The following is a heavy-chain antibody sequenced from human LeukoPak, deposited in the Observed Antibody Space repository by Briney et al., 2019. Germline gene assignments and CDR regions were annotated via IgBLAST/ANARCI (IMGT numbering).Heavy chain of an antibody. CDR2: IYYSGST. CDR3: AGTYYYDSSGYFYVGY. D-gene: IGHD3-22*01. V-gene: IGHV4-59*01. CDR1: GGSISSYY. Sequence: PSETLSLTCTVSGGSISSYYWSWLRPPPGKGLEWIGYIYYSGSTNYNPSLKSRVTISVDTSKNQFSLKLSSVTAADTAVYYCAGTYYYDSSGYFYVGYWGQGTLVTVSS. J-gene: IGHJ4*02.